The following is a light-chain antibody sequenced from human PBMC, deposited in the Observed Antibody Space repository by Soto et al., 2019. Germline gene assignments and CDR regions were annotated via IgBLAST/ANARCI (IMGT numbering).Light chain of an antibody. J-gene: IGLJ2*01. CDR3: SSYAGSNNEV. CDR2: EVS. V-gene: IGLV2-8*01. Sequence: QSALTQPPSASGSPGQSVTISCTGTSSDVGAYNYVSWYQQHPGEAPKLMIYEVSKRPSGVPDRFSGSKSGNTASLTVSGLQDEDEADYYCSSYAGSNNEVFGGGTKLTVL. CDR1: SSDVGAYNY.